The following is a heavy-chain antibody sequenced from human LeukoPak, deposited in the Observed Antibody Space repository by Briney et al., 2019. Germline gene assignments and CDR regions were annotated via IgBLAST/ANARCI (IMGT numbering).Heavy chain of an antibody. J-gene: IGHJ4*02. D-gene: IGHD3-22*01. CDR1: GFTFSSYA. CDR2: ISGSGGST. Sequence: GGSLRLSCAASGFTFSSYAMSWVRQAPGKGLEWASAISGSGGSTYYADSVKGRFTISRDNTKNTLYLQMNSPRAENTAVYYCAKDTGYYDSSGYYHHDWGQGTLVTVSS. V-gene: IGHV3-23*01. CDR3: AKDTGYYDSSGYYHHD.